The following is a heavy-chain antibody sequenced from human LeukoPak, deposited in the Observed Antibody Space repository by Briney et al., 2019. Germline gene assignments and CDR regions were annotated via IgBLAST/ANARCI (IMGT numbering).Heavy chain of an antibody. CDR2: INHSGST. J-gene: IGHJ6*02. CDR3: ARSPSYYGSGSYYPQYYYYYGMDV. D-gene: IGHD3-10*01. CDR1: GGSFSGYY. V-gene: IGHV4-34*01. Sequence: SETLSLTCAVYGGSFSGYYWSWIRQPPRKGLEWIGEINHSGSTNYNPSLKSRVTISVDTSKNQFSLKLSSVTAADTAVYYCARSPSYYGSGSYYPQYYYYYGMDVWGQGTTVTVSS.